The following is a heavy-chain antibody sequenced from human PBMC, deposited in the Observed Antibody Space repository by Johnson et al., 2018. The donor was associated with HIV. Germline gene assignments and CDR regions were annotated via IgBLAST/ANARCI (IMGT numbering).Heavy chain of an antibody. J-gene: IGHJ3*02. D-gene: IGHD3-22*01. CDR2: IYSGGST. CDR1: GFTVSSNY. V-gene: IGHV3-53*01. CDR3: ARDRRYYDSSGYYHDAFDI. Sequence: VQLVESGGGLIQPGGSLRLSCAASGFTVSSNYMSWVRQAPGKGLEWVSAIYSGGSTYYADSVKGRFTISRDNSKNTLYLQMNSLIAEDTAVYFCARDRRYYDSSGYYHDAFDIWGQGTMVTVSS.